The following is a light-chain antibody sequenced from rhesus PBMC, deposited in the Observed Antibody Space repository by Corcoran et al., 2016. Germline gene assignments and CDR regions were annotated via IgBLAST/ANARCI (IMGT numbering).Light chain of an antibody. V-gene: IGKV1-25*01. CDR2: RAS. CDR3: QQQNSYPLT. J-gene: IGKJ4*01. Sequence: DIQMTQSPSSLSASVGDTVTITCRASQAISSYLVWYQQNPGKAPKLLIYRASTLQSGVPSRFSGSGSGTDFTLTISSLQPEDFATYYCQQQNSYPLTFGGGTKVEIK. CDR1: QAISSY.